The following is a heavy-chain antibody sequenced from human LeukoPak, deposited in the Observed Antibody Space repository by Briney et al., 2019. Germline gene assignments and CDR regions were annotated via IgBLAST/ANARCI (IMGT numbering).Heavy chain of an antibody. CDR1: GFTVSRNY. V-gene: IGHV3-66*01. D-gene: IGHD3-22*01. J-gene: IGHJ6*02. CDR3: ARSYYDSSGMDV. CDR2: IYSGGST. Sequence: GGSLRLSCAASGFTVSRNYMSWVRQAPGKGLEWVSVIYSGGSTYYADSVKGRFTISRDNSKNTLYLQMNSLRAEDTAVYYCARSYYDSSGMDVWGQGTTVTVSS.